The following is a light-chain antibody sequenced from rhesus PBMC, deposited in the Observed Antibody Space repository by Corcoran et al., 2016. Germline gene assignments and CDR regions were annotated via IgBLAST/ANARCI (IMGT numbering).Light chain of an antibody. J-gene: IGKJ1*01. CDR1: QSVSSS. Sequence: EIVMTQSPATLSLSPGERATLSCRVSQSVSSSLAWYQQKPGQAPRLLIYGASSRAPGIPDRFSGSGSVTEFPLTISSLEPADFAVYYCQQYSNWPRTFGQGTKVEIK. CDR3: QQYSNWPRT. CDR2: GAS. V-gene: IGKV3-42*03.